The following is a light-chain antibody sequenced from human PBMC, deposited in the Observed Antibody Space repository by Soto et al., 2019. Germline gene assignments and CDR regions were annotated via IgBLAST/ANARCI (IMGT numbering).Light chain of an antibody. Sequence: EIVMTQSPATLSVSPGERATLSCRASQSVSSNLAWYQQKPGQSPSLLISGSSTRATGIPARFSGSGSGTEFTLTISSLQSEDFAVYYCQQYNNWPRTFGQGTKVEI. V-gene: IGKV3-15*01. CDR2: GSS. CDR3: QQYNNWPRT. CDR1: QSVSSN. J-gene: IGKJ1*01.